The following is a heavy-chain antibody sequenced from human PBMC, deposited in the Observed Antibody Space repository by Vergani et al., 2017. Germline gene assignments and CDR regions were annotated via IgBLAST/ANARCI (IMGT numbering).Heavy chain of an antibody. CDR3: ARVRRDDSSGYYYYYGMDV. Sequence: QVQLQESGPGLVKPSQTLSLTCTVSGRSISSGDYYWSWIRQPPGKGLEWIGYIYYSGSTYYNPSLKSRVTISVDTSKNQFSLKLSSVTAADTAVYYCARVRRDDSSGYYYYYGMDVWGQGTMVTVSS. D-gene: IGHD3-22*01. CDR2: IYYSGST. V-gene: IGHV4-30-4*01. CDR1: GRSISSGDYY. J-gene: IGHJ6*02.